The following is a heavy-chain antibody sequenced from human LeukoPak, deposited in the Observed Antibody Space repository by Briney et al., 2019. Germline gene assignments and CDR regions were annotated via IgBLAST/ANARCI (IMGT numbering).Heavy chain of an antibody. CDR2: INPNSGGT. CDR3: ARVGRGSTSYAFDI. V-gene: IGHV1-2*02. J-gene: IGHJ3*02. Sequence: ASVKVSCKASGYTFAGYYMHWVRQAPGQGLEWMGWINPNSGGTNYAQKFQGRVTMTRDTSISTAYMELSRLRSDDTAVYYCARVGRGSTSYAFDIWGQGTMVTVSS. CDR1: GYTFAGYY. D-gene: IGHD2-2*01.